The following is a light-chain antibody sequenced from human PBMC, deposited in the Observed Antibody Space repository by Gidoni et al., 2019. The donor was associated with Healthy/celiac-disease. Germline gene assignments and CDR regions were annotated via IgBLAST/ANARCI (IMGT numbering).Light chain of an antibody. CDR1: QSISLY. CDR3: QQSYSTLMYT. CDR2: AAS. V-gene: IGKV1-39*01. Sequence: DIQMTQSPSSLSASVGDRVTITCRASQSISLYLNVDQQKPGKAPKLLIYAASSLQSGVPSRFSGSGSGTDFTLTISSLQPEDFATYYCQQSYSTLMYTFGQGTKLEIK. J-gene: IGKJ2*01.